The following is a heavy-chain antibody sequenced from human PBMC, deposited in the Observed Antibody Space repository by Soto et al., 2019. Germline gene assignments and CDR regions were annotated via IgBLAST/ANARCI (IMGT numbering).Heavy chain of an antibody. Sequence: QVQLVQSGADIKRPGASVKVSCKASGYTFTAYGVGWVRQAPGQGLEWMGWITTFNGNTYYAQHLQDRLTMTTDTSTSTAHMELRNLKSDDTAVYFCVRGIPYYDAQRGSRYSFDHWGQGTLVTVAS. CDR2: ITTFNGNT. V-gene: IGHV1-18*01. CDR1: GYTFTAYG. CDR3: VRGIPYYDAQRGSRYSFDH. J-gene: IGHJ4*02. D-gene: IGHD3-3*01.